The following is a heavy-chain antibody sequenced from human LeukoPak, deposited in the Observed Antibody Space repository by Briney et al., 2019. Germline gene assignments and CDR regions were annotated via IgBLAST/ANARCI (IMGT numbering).Heavy chain of an antibody. CDR2: IRYDGSNK. CDR1: GFTFSSYG. Sequence: GGSLRLSCAASGFTFSSYGMHWVRQAPGKGPEWVAFIRYDGSNKYYADSVKGRFTISRDNSKNTLYLQMNSLRAEDAAVYYCAKARYQLLGSDPWGQGTLVTVSS. CDR3: AKARYQLLGSDP. J-gene: IGHJ5*02. V-gene: IGHV3-30*02. D-gene: IGHD2-2*01.